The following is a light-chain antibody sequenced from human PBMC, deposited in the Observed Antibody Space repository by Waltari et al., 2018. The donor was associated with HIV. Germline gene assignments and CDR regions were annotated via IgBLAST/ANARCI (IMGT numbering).Light chain of an antibody. CDR3: QTWGTGIWL. Sequence: QLVLTQSPSASASLGASVKDTCTLSSGHSNYAIAWHQQQPEKAPRYLMKLNSDGSHSKGGGIPDRFSGASSGAERYLSISSLLAEDEADYYCQTWGTGIWLFGGGTKLTFL. V-gene: IGLV4-69*01. CDR2: LNSDGSH. J-gene: IGLJ3*02. CDR1: SGHSNYA.